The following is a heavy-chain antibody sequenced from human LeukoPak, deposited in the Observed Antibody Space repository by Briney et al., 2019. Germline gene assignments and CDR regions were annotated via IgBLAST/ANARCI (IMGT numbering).Heavy chain of an antibody. V-gene: IGHV3-53*01. Sequence: GGSLRLSCAASGFTVSSNYMSWVRQAPGKGLEWVSLILGSGDTRYADSVKGRFTISRDNSKNTLFLQMNNLRAEDTAIYYCARADRGSSWYRPLDYWGQGTLVTVSS. CDR2: ILGSGDT. J-gene: IGHJ4*02. D-gene: IGHD6-13*01. CDR1: GFTVSSNY. CDR3: ARADRGSSWYRPLDY.